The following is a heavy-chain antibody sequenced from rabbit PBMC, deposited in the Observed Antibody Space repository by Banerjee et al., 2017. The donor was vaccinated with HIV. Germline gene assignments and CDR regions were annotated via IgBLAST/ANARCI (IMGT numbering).Heavy chain of an antibody. CDR2: IAADISTTT. CDR3: ARAIGTGGWRTNF. J-gene: IGHJ4*01. D-gene: IGHD7-1*01. Sequence: QERLLESGGGLVQPERSLTLTCTASGFSFTNTDYMCWVRQTPGKGLEWIACIAADISTTTYHATWAKGRFTVSRTSSTTVTLQMTSLTAADTATYFCARAIGTGGWRTNFWGPGTLVTVS. CDR1: GFSFTNTDY. V-gene: IGHV1S45*01.